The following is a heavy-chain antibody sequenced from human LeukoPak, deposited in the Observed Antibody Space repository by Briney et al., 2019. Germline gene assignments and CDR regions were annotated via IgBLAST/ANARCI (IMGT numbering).Heavy chain of an antibody. CDR1: GGSISSSSYY. D-gene: IGHD4-17*01. Sequence: SETLSLTCTVSGGSISSSSYYWGWIRQPPGKGLEWIGSIYYSGSTYYNPSLKSRVTISVSTSKNQISLKLSSVTAADTAVYYCARLTTQPYGDPAYWGQGTLVTVSS. CDR2: IYYSGST. J-gene: IGHJ4*02. CDR3: ARLTTQPYGDPAY. V-gene: IGHV4-39*01.